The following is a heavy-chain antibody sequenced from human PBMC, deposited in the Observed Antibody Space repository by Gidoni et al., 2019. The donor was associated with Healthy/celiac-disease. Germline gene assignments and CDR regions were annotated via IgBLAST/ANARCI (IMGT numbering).Heavy chain of an antibody. CDR1: DCTFSGYY. D-gene: IGHD3-10*01. CDR2: INHSGRT. V-gene: IGHV4-34*08. J-gene: IGHJ4*02. CDR3: ATSFGAAHPFDY. Sequence: QLQQPFAALLKRSYTSSHRCAVYDCTFSGYYWSWIRQPPGKGLEWIGEINHSGRTNYNPPHTSRATVSVDTSKNQFSLKLSAVTAADTALYYCATSFGAAHPFDYWGQGTLVTVSS.